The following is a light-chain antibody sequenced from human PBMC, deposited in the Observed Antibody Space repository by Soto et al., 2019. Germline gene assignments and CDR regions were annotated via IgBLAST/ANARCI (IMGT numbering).Light chain of an antibody. Sequence: DIVMTQSPDSLAVSLGERATINCRSSQSLLYSSTNKNYLAWYQQKPGQSPNLLIYWASTRESGVPDRFSGSGSGTDFTLTISSLQAEDVAVYFCQQYYTTPLTFGQGTKVEIK. J-gene: IGKJ1*01. V-gene: IGKV4-1*01. CDR3: QQYYTTPLT. CDR1: QSLLYSSTNKNY. CDR2: WAS.